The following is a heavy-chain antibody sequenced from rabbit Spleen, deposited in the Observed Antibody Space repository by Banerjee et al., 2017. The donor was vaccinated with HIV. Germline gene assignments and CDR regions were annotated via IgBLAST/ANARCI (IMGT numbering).Heavy chain of an antibody. J-gene: IGHJ6*01. CDR2: IDAGSSGFT. CDR3: ARDTSSSFSSYGMDL. Sequence: QSLEESGGDLVKPGASLPLPCTASGVSFSINSYMCWVRQAPGKGLEWIACIDAGSSGFTYSATWAKGRFTCSKTSSTTVTLQMTRLTAADTATYFCARDTSSSFSSYGMDLWGPGTLVTVS. CDR1: GVSFSINSY. V-gene: IGHV1S40*01. D-gene: IGHD1-1*01.